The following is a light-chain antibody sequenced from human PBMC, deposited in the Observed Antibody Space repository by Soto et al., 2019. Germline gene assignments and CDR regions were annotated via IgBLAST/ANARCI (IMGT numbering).Light chain of an antibody. J-gene: IGKJ1*01. Sequence: IAMTQSPATLSVSPGERATLSCRASQSVSSNLAWYQQKPGQAPRLLIYGASTRATGIPARFSGSGSGTEFTITISGLQSEAFAVYYCQQYNNWPRTFGQGTKVDIK. CDR1: QSVSSN. CDR2: GAS. CDR3: QQYNNWPRT. V-gene: IGKV3-15*01.